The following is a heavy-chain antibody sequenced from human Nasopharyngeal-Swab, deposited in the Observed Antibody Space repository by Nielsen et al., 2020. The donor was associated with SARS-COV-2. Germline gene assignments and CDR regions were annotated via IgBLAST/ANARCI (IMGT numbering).Heavy chain of an antibody. CDR1: GGSISSGGYY. CDR3: ARAWIQPSKYGMDV. J-gene: IGHJ6*02. CDR2: IYYSGST. D-gene: IGHD5-18*01. V-gene: IGHV4-31*03. Sequence: SETLSLTCTVSGGSISSGGYYWSWIRQHPGKGLEWIGYIYYSGSTYYNPSLKSRVTISVDTSKNQFSLKLSSVTAADTAVYYCARAWIQPSKYGMDVWGQGTTVTVSS.